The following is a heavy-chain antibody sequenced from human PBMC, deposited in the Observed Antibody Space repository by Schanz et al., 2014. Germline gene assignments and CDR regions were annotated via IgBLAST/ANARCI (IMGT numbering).Heavy chain of an antibody. CDR1: RSTFSSYT. CDR3: ASSGAGYSSSWDFDY. Sequence: QVDLIQTGAEVGKPGASVKVSCKASRSTFSSYTISWVRQAPGQGLEWMGRIIPIRGIANYAQKFQGRVTITADKSTYTAYMDVSSLRSEDTAVYYCASSGAGYSSSWDFDYWGQGTLVTVSS. J-gene: IGHJ4*02. CDR2: IIPIRGIA. D-gene: IGHD6-13*01. V-gene: IGHV1-69*02.